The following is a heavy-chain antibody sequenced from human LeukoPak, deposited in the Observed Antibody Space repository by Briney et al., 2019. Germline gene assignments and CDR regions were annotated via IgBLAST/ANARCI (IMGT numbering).Heavy chain of an antibody. CDR2: ISRSGDTL. CDR3: ARENTDYGGNPLDY. V-gene: IGHV3-11*04. CDR1: GFPFGDYY. Sequence: GGSLRLSCAASGFPFGDYYMTWIRQAPGKGLEWISYISRSGDTLYYADSVEGRFTISRDNAKNSLFLQMNSLRAEDTAVYYCARENTDYGGNPLDYWGQGTLVTVSS. D-gene: IGHD4-23*01. J-gene: IGHJ4*02.